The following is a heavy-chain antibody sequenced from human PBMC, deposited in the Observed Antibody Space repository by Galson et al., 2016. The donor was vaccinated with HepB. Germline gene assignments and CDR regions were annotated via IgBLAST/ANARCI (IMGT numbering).Heavy chain of an antibody. D-gene: IGHD2-15*01. CDR2: ISYSGDT. Sequence: ETLSLTCTVSRGSISSSSYYWGWIRQPPGKGLEWIGSISYSGDTYYNPSLKSRVTLSVDTSKNQSSLHLSSVTAGGYCIGGSCYFDYWGQGTLVTVSS. CDR3: CYFDY. CDR1: RGSISSSSYY. J-gene: IGHJ4*02. V-gene: IGHV4-39*01.